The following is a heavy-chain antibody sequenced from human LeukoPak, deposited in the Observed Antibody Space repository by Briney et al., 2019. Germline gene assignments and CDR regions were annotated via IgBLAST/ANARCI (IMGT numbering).Heavy chain of an antibody. CDR2: VFSSGSA. CDR1: PGSLSGSY. Sequence: SETLSLTCTVSPGSLSGSYWSWFRQPPGKGLEWIGYVFSSGSANYNPSLKSRVTFSVGASKDQFSLHLKSVTAADTAVYYCARRYSSGWYEYWGQGTLVTVSS. CDR3: ARRYSSGWYEY. J-gene: IGHJ4*02. V-gene: IGHV4-4*09. D-gene: IGHD6-19*01.